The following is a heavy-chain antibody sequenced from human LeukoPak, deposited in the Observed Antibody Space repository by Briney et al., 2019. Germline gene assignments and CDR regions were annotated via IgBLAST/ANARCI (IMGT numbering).Heavy chain of an antibody. CDR1: GYTFTGYY. V-gene: IGHV1-2*02. J-gene: IGHJ4*02. CDR3: ARGYYDSSAYYSADY. CDR2: INPNTGDT. D-gene: IGHD3-22*01. Sequence: ASVKVSCKASGYTFTGYYMHWVRQAPGQGLEWMGWINPNTGDTNYAQKFQGRVTMTRDTSISTAYMEPTRLRSDDTAVYYCARGYYDSSAYYSADYWGQGTLVTVSS.